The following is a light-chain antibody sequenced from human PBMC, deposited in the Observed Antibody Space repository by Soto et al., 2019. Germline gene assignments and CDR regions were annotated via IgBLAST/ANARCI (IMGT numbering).Light chain of an antibody. Sequence: EIVLTQSPGTLALSPGAIATLSCRASEFLSSSYLVWYQQKPGQAPRLLIYAATRRATGIPDRFSGSGSATEYTLTIHTLEPEDFAVYYCQQQGTFGQGTKLEIK. CDR1: EFLSSSY. CDR2: AAT. CDR3: QQQGT. J-gene: IGKJ2*01. V-gene: IGKV3-20*01.